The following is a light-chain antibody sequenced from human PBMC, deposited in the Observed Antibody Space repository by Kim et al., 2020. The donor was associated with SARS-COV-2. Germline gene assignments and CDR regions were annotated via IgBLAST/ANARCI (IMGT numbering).Light chain of an antibody. J-gene: IGKJ5*01. CDR1: QSVSEY. CDR3: QQRSNWPDIT. Sequence: SPGERATLTGRASQSVSEYVAWYQQKRGQPPRLLVYSTSKRATGIPARFTGSGSGIDFALTIDNLEPEDCAVYYCQQRSNWPDITFGQGTRLEIK. CDR2: STS. V-gene: IGKV3-11*01.